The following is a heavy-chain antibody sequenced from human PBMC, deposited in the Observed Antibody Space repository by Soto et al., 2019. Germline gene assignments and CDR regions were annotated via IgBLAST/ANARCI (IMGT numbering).Heavy chain of an antibody. J-gene: IGHJ4*02. Sequence: QVQLVQSGAEVKKPGSSVKVSCKASGGTFSSYAISWVRQAPGQGLEWMGGIIPIFGTANYAQKFQGRVTITADESASTAYRERGGLGSEDRAGYHWASPQWGGVVYCFDYWGQGTLVTASS. CDR2: IIPIFGTA. D-gene: IGHD6-19*01. CDR3: ASPQWGGVVYCFDY. V-gene: IGHV1-69*12. CDR1: GGTFSSYA.